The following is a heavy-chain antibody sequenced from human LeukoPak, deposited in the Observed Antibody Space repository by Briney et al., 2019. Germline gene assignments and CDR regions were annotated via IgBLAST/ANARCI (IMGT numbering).Heavy chain of an antibody. CDR1: GYTFTTYY. J-gene: IGHJ3*02. CDR2: IDPSGGST. Sequence: GASVKVSCKASGYTFTTYYMHWVRQAPGQGLEWMGIIDPSGGSTSYAQKFQGRGTMTRDTSTGTVYMELSSLRSDDTAVYYCARLSQQTFDIWGQGTLVTVSS. V-gene: IGHV1-46*01. CDR3: ARLSQQTFDI.